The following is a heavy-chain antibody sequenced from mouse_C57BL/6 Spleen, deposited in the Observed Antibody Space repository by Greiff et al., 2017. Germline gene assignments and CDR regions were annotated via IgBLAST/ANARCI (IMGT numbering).Heavy chain of an antibody. CDR3: ARPDYYGSSPFAY. D-gene: IGHD1-1*01. CDR1: GFTFTDYY. Sequence: EVQLVESGGGLVQPGGSLSLSCAASGFTFTDYYMSWVRQPPGKALEWLGFIRNKANGYTTEYSASVKGRFTISRDNSQSILYLQINALRDEDSATYYCARPDYYGSSPFAYWGQGTLVTVSA. CDR2: IRNKANGYTT. V-gene: IGHV7-3*01. J-gene: IGHJ3*01.